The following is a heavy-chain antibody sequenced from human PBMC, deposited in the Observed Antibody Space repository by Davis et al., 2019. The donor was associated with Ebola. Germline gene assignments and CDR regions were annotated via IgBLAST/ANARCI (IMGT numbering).Heavy chain of an antibody. V-gene: IGHV1-3*01. CDR1: GYIFTSYA. Sequence: AASVKVSCKASGYIFTSYAMHWVRQAPGQRLEWMGWINGGNGNTRYAQKFQGRVTITRDTSASTAYMELSSLRSEDTAVYYCARGITMVQGVIGYWGQGTLVTVSS. CDR2: INGGNGNT. D-gene: IGHD3-10*01. CDR3: ARGITMVQGVIGY. J-gene: IGHJ4*02.